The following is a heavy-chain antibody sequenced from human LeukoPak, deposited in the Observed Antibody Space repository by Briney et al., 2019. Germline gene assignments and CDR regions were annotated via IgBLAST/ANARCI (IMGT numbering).Heavy chain of an antibody. CDR3: AAPRRAAAGPFDY. CDR2: INAGNGNT. J-gene: IGHJ4*02. V-gene: IGHV1-3*01. Sequence: ASVKVSCKASGYTFTSYAMHWVRQAPGQRLEWMGWINAGNGNTKYSQKFQGRVTITRDTSASTAYMELSSLRSEDTAVYYCAAPRRAAAGPFDYWGQGTLVTVSS. D-gene: IGHD6-13*01. CDR1: GYTFTSYA.